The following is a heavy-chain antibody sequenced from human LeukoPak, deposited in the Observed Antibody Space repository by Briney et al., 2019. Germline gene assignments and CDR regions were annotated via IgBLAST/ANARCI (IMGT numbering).Heavy chain of an antibody. D-gene: IGHD6-13*01. CDR1: GGSFSGYY. CDR3: ARVPGYSRRTNWFDP. Sequence: SETLSLTCAVYGGSFSGYYWSWIRQPPGKGLEWIGEINHSGSTNYNPSLKSRVTISVDTSKNQFSLKLSSVTAADTAVYYCARVPGYSRRTNWFDPWGQGTLVTVSS. J-gene: IGHJ5*02. V-gene: IGHV4-34*01. CDR2: INHSGST.